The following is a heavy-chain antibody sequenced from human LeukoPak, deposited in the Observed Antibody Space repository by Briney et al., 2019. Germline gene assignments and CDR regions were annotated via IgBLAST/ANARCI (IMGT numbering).Heavy chain of an antibody. CDR1: GYTFTSYG. D-gene: IGHD2-2*01. CDR3: ATGYCSSTSCQRGYYYYGMDV. CDR2: ISAYNGNT. V-gene: IGHV1-18*01. Sequence: ASVKVSSKASGYTFTSYGISWVRQAPGQGLEWMGWISAYNGNTNYAQKLQGRVTMTTDTSTSTAYMELRSLRSDDTAVYYCATGYCSSTSCQRGYYYYGMDVWGQGTTVTVSS. J-gene: IGHJ6*02.